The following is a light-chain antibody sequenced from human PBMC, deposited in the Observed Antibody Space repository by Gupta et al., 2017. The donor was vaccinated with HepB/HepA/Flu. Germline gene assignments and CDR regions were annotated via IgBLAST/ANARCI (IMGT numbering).Light chain of an antibody. J-gene: IGLJ3*02. CDR1: SSNIGAGYD. V-gene: IGLV1-40*01. CDR2: DNY. CDR3: QSYDTGLSAWV. Sequence: QSVVAQPPSVSGAPGQRVTNSCTGSSSNIGAGYDVHWYQHRPGTSPRLLIYDNYNRPSRVPDRFSGSKSGTSASLAITGLQAEDEGDYYCQSYDTGLSAWVFGGGTKLTVL.